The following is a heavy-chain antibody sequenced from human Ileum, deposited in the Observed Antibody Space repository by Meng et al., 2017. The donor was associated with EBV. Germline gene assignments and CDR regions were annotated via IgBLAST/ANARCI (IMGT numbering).Heavy chain of an antibody. CDR2: IYNSGST. D-gene: IGHD6-19*01. V-gene: IGHV4-61*08. J-gene: IGHJ4*02. CDR3: ARDGYSSGSD. CDR1: GGSVSSGGNY. Sequence: QLPLQEAGPGRGRPCVTLSLTCTVSGGSVSSGGNYWSWIRQPPGKGLEWIGYIYNSGSTNYNPSLKSRVTISVDTSKNQFSLKLSSVTAADTAVYYCARDGYSSGSDWGQGTLVTVSS.